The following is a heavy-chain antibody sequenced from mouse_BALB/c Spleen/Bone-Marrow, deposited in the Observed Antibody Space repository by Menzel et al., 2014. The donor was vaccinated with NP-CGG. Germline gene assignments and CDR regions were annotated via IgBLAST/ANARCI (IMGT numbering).Heavy chain of an antibody. CDR2: IRNKANGYTT. Sequence: EVKLMESGGGLVQPGGSLRLSCATSGFTFTDYYMNWVRQPPGKALEWLGFIRNKANGYTTEYSASVKGRFTISRDNSQSILYLQMNTLRAEDSATYYCARDMGRILFDYWGQGTTLTVSS. J-gene: IGHJ2*01. CDR3: ARDMGRILFDY. D-gene: IGHD4-1*01. V-gene: IGHV7-3*02. CDR1: GFTFTDYY.